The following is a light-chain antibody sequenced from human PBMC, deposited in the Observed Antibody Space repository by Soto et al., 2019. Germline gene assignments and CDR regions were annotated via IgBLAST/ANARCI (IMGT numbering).Light chain of an antibody. Sequence: EIQMTQSPSSLSASVGDRVTITCRASQSISSYLNWYQQKPGIAPKLLIYAASSLQSGVPSRFSGSGSGTDFTLTIGSLQPEDFATYYCQQSYSTPWTFGQGTKVEIK. CDR3: QQSYSTPWT. CDR2: AAS. CDR1: QSISSY. J-gene: IGKJ1*01. V-gene: IGKV1-39*01.